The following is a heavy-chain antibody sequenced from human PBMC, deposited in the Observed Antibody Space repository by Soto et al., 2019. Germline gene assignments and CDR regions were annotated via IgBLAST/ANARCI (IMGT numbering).Heavy chain of an antibody. Sequence: QVQLVQSGAEVRKPGASVTVSCRSSGDSFNDYYIHWVRXXXGXGFEWMGWINPNGGVTKYAQKFQGWVSMTRXXSXXXVXXXXXXXXXXXXXXXXXXXXXXXAXXTLDYYYFYMDVWGTGTTVTVSS. CDR2: INPNGGVT. CDR1: GDSFNDYY. J-gene: IGHJ6*03. CDR3: XXXXXXAXXTLDYYYFYMDV. V-gene: IGHV1-2*04.